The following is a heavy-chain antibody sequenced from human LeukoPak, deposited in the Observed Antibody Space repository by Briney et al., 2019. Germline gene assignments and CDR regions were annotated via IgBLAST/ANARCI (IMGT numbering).Heavy chain of an antibody. Sequence: GGSLRLSCAASGFTFSNYAMHGVRQAPGKGLAWVAVISYDGSNKYFADSVKGRFTITRDNYKNTLYLQMNSLRAEDAAVYYWAREDSSGGWGIYDGMDVWGQGTTVTVSS. CDR2: ISYDGSNK. V-gene: IGHV3-30*04. J-gene: IGHJ6*02. CDR3: AREDSSGGWGIYDGMDV. D-gene: IGHD6-19*01. CDR1: GFTFSNYA.